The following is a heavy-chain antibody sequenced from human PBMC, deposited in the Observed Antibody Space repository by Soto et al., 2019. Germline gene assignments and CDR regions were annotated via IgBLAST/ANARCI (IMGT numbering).Heavy chain of an antibody. V-gene: IGHV4-59*07. CDR2: IDHSGST. J-gene: IGHJ4*02. CDR3: ARGHTRYSVTAWPPFDY. D-gene: IGHD5-12*01. CDR1: RPSFTTFY. Sequence: PSATLYLTCPTPRPSFTTFYSGWVRQPPGKGLEWIAYIDHSGSTKYNPSLKSRVTISLDTSKNQFSLKLTSVTAADTAFYYCARGHTRYSVTAWPPFDYWGVGTLVTVAS.